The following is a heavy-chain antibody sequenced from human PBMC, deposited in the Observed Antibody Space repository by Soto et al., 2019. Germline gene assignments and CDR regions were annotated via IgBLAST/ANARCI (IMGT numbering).Heavy chain of an antibody. D-gene: IGHD3-3*01. CDR1: GYTLTELS. J-gene: IGHJ5*02. V-gene: IGHV1-24*01. CDR3: ATSYYDFWSGFFEP. Sequence: ASVKISCKVSGYTLTELSMHWVREAPGKGLEWMGGFDPEDGETIYAQKFQGRVTMTEDTSTDTAYMELSSLRSEDTAVYYCATSYYDFWSGFFEPWGQGTLVTVSS. CDR2: FDPEDGET.